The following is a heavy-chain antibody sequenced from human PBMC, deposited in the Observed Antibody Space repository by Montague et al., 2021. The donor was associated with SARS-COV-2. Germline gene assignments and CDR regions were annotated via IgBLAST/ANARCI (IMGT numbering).Heavy chain of an antibody. D-gene: IGHD3-10*01. V-gene: IGHV4-59*01. CDR2: IYYSGST. Sequence: SETLSFTCTVSGGSISSYYWSWIRQPPGKGLEWIGYIYYSGSTNYNPSLKSRVTISVDTSKNQFSLKLSSVTAADTAVYYCAREGPGRGYYYYGMDVWGQGTTVTVSS. CDR1: GGSISSYY. CDR3: AREGPGRGYYYYGMDV. J-gene: IGHJ6*02.